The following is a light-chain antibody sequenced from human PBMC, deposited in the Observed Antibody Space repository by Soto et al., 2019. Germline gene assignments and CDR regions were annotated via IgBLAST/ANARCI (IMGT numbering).Light chain of an antibody. J-gene: IGKJ3*01. CDR3: NRRRTWRFI. CDR1: QAIGVY. Sequence: DIQVTQSPSSLSASLGDRVTITCRANQAIGVYLAWFQQQPGKVPKLLIYAASALQSGVPSRFSGSGSGTDFTLTISSLEPEVFAFYYRNRRRTWRFIFGRGTKGNIK. V-gene: IGKV1-27*01. CDR2: AAS.